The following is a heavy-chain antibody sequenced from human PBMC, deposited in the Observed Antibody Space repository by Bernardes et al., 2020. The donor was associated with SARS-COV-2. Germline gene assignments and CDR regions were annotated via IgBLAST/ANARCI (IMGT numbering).Heavy chain of an antibody. CDR1: GFTFSSYW. Sequence: WGSLRLSCAASGFTFSSYWMHWVRQAPGKGLMWVSRINSDGSTTTYADSVKGRFTISRDNTKNTLYLQMNSLGAEDTGLYFCVRGPSDGHGRFEYWGQGTLATVSS. CDR3: VRGPSDGHGRFEY. J-gene: IGHJ4*02. V-gene: IGHV3-74*03. CDR2: INSDGSTT.